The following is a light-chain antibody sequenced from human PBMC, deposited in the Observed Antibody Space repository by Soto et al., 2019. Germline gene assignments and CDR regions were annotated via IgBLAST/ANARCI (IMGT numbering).Light chain of an antibody. CDR3: SSYAGSNNVV. CDR2: EVS. J-gene: IGLJ2*01. Sequence: QSALTQPPSASGSPGQSVTISCTGTSSDLGGYNYVSWYQQHPGKAPKLMIYEVSKRPSGVPDRFSGSKSGNTASLTVSGLHAEDEAYYYCSSYAGSNNVVFGGGTKLTVL. CDR1: SSDLGGYNY. V-gene: IGLV2-8*01.